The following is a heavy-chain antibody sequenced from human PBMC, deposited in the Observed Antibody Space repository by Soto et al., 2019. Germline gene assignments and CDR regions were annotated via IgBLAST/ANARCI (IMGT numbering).Heavy chain of an antibody. Sequence: QVQLVQSGAEVKKPGSSVKVSCKASGGTFSSYTISWVRQAPGQGLEWMGRIIPILGIANYAQKFQGRVTITADKSTSTACTELSSLSSEDTAVYYCASEGHPIATPVWGQGTLVTVSS. CDR2: IIPILGIA. J-gene: IGHJ4*02. CDR3: ASEGHPIATPV. D-gene: IGHD6-13*01. V-gene: IGHV1-69*02. CDR1: GGTFSSYT.